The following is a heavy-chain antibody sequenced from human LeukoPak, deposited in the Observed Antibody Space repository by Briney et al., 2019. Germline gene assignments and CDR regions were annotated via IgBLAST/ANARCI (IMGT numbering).Heavy chain of an antibody. V-gene: IGHV1-18*01. CDR1: GYTFTTYG. D-gene: IGHD6-19*01. CDR3: ARDQGIAVAGTDY. Sequence: AASVKVSCKASGYTFTTYGIGWVRQAPGQGLEWMGWISADNGYTDYAQKLQGRVTMTTDTSTSTAYMELRSLRSDDTAVYYCARDQGIAVAGTDYWGQGTLVTVSS. J-gene: IGHJ4*02. CDR2: ISADNGYT.